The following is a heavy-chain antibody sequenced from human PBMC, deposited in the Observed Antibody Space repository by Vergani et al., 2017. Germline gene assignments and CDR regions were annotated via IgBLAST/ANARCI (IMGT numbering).Heavy chain of an antibody. CDR1: GFTFSTSA. CDR2: ISVSGGNT. D-gene: IGHD5-12*01. J-gene: IGHJ4*02. CDR3: AKDASGYDQFDY. V-gene: IGHV3-23*01. Sequence: EVQLLESGGGLVQPGGSLRLSCAASGFTFSTSAMNWVRQAPGKGLEWVSSISVSGGNTYYADSVKGRFTISRDNSKNTLYLQMNSLRAEDTAVYYCAKDASGYDQFDYWGQGTLVTVSS.